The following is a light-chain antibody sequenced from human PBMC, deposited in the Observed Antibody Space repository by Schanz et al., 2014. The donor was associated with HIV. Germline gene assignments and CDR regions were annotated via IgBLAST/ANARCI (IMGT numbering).Light chain of an antibody. CDR1: SGDVGRYDY. CDR2: DVT. J-gene: IGLJ2*01. CDR3: SSYTTSSTLV. V-gene: IGLV2-14*03. Sequence: QSALTQPASVSGSPGQSITISCTGTSGDVGRYDYVSWYQQHPGQAPKLLIYDVTYRPSGISNRFSGSKSGYTASLTISGLQADDEADYYCSSYTTSSTLVLGGGTKVTVL.